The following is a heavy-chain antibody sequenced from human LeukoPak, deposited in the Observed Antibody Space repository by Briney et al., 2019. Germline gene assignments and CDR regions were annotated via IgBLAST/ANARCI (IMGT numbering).Heavy chain of an antibody. V-gene: IGHV2-5*01. CDR2: IYWNDDK. J-gene: IGHJ5*02. CDR3: AHSPRVRYSRINWFDP. Sequence: ESGPTLVKPTQTLTLTCTFSGFSLSTSGVGVGWIRQPPGKALEWLALIYWNDDKRYSPSLKSRLTITKDTSKNQVVLTMTNMDPVDTATYYCAHSPRVRYSRINWFDPWGQGTLVTVSS. CDR1: GFSLSTSGVG. D-gene: IGHD3-9*01.